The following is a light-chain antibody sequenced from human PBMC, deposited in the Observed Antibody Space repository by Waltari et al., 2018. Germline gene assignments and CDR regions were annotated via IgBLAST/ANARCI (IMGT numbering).Light chain of an antibody. CDR2: DAT. J-gene: IGKJ4*01. Sequence: EIVLTQSPVTLSLNPVERATLSCRASQSAGDYLAWYQQKPGQPPRLLIYDATIRAPGFPARFSGSGSGTDFTLTISGLEPEDFAVYFCQLRTNWPPGLTFGGGTKVEIK. CDR1: QSAGDY. CDR3: QLRTNWPPGLT. V-gene: IGKV3-11*01.